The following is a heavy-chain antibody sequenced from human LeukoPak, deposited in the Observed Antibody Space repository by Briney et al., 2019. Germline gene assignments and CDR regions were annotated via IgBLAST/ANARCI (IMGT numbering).Heavy chain of an antibody. CDR1: GGSFSGYY. Sequence: PSETLSLTCAVYGGSFSGYYWSWIRQPPGKGLEWIGEIKHSGSTNYNPSLKSRVTISVDTSKNQFSLKLSSVTAADTAVYYCARLKYYYDSSGYYFLGPFDYWGQGTLVTVSS. CDR3: ARLKYYYDSSGYYFLGPFDY. CDR2: IKHSGST. D-gene: IGHD3-22*01. V-gene: IGHV4-34*01. J-gene: IGHJ4*02.